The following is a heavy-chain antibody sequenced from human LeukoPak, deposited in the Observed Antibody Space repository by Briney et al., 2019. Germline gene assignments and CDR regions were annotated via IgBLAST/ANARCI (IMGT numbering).Heavy chain of an antibody. CDR2: MNPNSGNT. D-gene: IGHD5-24*01. CDR1: GYTFKNYD. J-gene: IGHJ4*02. V-gene: IGHV1-8*02. Sequence: ASVKVSCKASGYTFKNYDINWVRQATGQGLEWMGWMNPNSGNTGFAQKFQDRVSMTRDTSINTAYMELTSLRSGDTAVYYCARAAPGGLHGYSFDYWGQGTVVTVYS. CDR3: ARAAPGGLHGYSFDY.